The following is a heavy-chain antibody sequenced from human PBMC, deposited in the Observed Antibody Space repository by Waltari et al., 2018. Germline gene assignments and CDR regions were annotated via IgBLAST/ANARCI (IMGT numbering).Heavy chain of an antibody. CDR2: LYYTGSS. J-gene: IGHJ4*02. CDR1: GGSTSGYY. Sequence: QVQLQESGPGLVKPSETLSLTCTVSGGSTSGYYWSCIRQPPGKGLEYLGYLYYTGSSKYNPSLEGRVTISLDTSKNQFSLMLTSVTAADTAVYYCARWTTVRGTRGLDYWGQGTLVTVSS. D-gene: IGHD4-17*01. CDR3: ARWTTVRGTRGLDY. V-gene: IGHV4-59*01.